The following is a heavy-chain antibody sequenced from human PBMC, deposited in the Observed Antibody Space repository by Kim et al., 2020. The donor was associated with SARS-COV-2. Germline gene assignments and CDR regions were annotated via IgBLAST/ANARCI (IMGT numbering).Heavy chain of an antibody. Sequence: ASVKVSCKASGYTFTSYAMNWVRQAPGQGLEWMGWINTNTWNPTYAQGFTGRFVFSLDTSVSTAYLQISRLKAEDTAVYYCARGFLPTGITMVRGVIIDNWFGPWGQGNLVTVSS. J-gene: IGHJ5*02. D-gene: IGHD3-10*01. CDR1: GYTFTSYA. V-gene: IGHV7-4-1*02. CDR2: INTNTWNP. CDR3: ARGFLPTGITMVRGVIIDNWFGP.